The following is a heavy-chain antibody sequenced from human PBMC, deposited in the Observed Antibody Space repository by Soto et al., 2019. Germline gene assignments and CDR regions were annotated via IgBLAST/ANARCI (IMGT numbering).Heavy chain of an antibody. J-gene: IGHJ4*02. CDR2: IGTAGDT. V-gene: IGHV3-13*01. CDR3: AKSQEIGTHFFDS. Sequence: SLRLSCEASGFTSSGFDMHWVRQPTGKGLEWVSSIGTAGDTYYAVSVKGRFTISRDNAKNSLSLQMNSLRAGDMAVYFCAKSQEIGTHFFDSWGQGTQVTVSS. CDR1: GFTSSGFD. D-gene: IGHD6-13*01.